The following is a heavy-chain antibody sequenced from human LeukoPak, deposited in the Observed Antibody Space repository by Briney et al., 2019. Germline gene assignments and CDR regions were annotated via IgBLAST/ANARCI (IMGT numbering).Heavy chain of an antibody. CDR3: ASSHLGYCSSTSCYRGLGYYYYYMDV. D-gene: IGHD2-2*01. CDR1: GFTFSSYS. CDR2: ISSSSYI. J-gene: IGHJ6*03. V-gene: IGHV3-21*01. Sequence: GGSLRLSXAASGFTFSSYSMNWVRQAPGKGLEWVSSISSSSYIYYADSVKGRFTISRDNAKNSLYLQMNSLRAEDTAVYYCASSHLGYCSSTSCYRGLGYYYYYMDVWGKGTTVTVSS.